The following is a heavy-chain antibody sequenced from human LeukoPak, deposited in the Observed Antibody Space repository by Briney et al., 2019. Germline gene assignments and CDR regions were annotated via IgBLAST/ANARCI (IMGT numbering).Heavy chain of an antibody. V-gene: IGHV1-69*02. CDR2: IIPILPIT. D-gene: IGHD6-6*01. Sequence: ASVKVSCKASGYTFTGYYMHWVRQAPGQGLEWMGRIIPILPITNYAQKFQGRVTTTADTSTNTAYMELSSLRSGDTALYYCAMSRGYSSSYFDYWGQGALVTVSS. CDR3: AMSRGYSSSYFDY. J-gene: IGHJ4*02. CDR1: GYTFTGYY.